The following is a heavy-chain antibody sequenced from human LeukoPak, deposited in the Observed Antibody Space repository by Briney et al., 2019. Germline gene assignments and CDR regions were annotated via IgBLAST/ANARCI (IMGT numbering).Heavy chain of an antibody. CDR3: AKDLYLRDFWSGYFDY. Sequence: GGSLRLSCVASGFTFSNYAMIWVRQAPGKGLQWVSVISAGGVSLFSGSGSATYYADSVEGRFTISRDNSKNTLYLQMNSLRADDTAVFYCAKDLYLRDFWSGYFDYWGQGIPVTVSS. CDR1: GFTFSNYA. J-gene: IGHJ4*02. V-gene: IGHV3-23*01. CDR2: ISAGGVSLFSGSGSAT. D-gene: IGHD3-3*01.